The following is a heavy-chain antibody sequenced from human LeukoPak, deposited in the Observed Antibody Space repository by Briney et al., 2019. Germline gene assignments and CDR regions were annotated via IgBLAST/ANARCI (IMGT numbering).Heavy chain of an antibody. Sequence: GGSLRLSCAASGFTFSNYNMNWVRQAPGKGLEWVSSISSSSSYIYYADSVKGRFTISRDNTKNSLYLQMNSLRAEDTAVYYCAREVGGGTTLRIYYYYYMDVWGKGTTVTISS. J-gene: IGHJ6*03. D-gene: IGHD3-16*01. CDR3: AREVGGGTTLRIYYYYYMDV. V-gene: IGHV3-21*01. CDR1: GFTFSNYN. CDR2: ISSSSSYI.